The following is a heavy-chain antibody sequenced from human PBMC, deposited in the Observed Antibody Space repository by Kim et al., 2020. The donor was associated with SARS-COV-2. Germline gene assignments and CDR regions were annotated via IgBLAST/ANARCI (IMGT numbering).Heavy chain of an antibody. V-gene: IGHV4-59*13. CDR2: IYYSGST. J-gene: IGHJ6*02. CDR3: ARALTTVTTGSYYYYGMDV. D-gene: IGHD4-4*01. Sequence: SETLSLTCTVSGGSISSYYWSWIRQPPGKGLEWIGYIYYSGSTNYNPSLKSRVTISVDTSKNQFSLKLSSVTAADTAVYYCARALTTVTTGSYYYYGMDVWGQGTTVTVSS. CDR1: GGSISSYY.